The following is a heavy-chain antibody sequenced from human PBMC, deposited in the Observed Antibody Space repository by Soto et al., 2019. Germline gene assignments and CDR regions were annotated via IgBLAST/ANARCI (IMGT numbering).Heavy chain of an antibody. J-gene: IGHJ6*02. CDR3: ARGGSSSSWYLLYYGMDV. Sequence: TLSLTCTVSGGSISSGGYYWSWIRQHPGKGLEWIGYIYYSGSTYYNPSLKSRVTISVDTSKNQFSLKLSSVTAADTAVYYCARGGSSSSWYLLYYGMDVWGQGTTVTVSS. CDR1: GGSISSGGYY. CDR2: IYYSGST. V-gene: IGHV4-31*03. D-gene: IGHD6-13*01.